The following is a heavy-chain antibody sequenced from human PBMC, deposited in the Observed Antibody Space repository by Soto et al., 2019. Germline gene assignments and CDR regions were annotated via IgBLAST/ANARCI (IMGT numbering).Heavy chain of an antibody. CDR2: ITDSGGST. V-gene: IGHV3-23*01. J-gene: IGHJ4*02. Sequence: SLRLSCAASGFTFSTYGMTWVRQAPGKGLEWVSGITDSGGSTYYTESVRGRFTISRDNSKNTLYLQMNSLRAEDPAVYYCAKPAWKVVVHLYYWGLGTLVTVSS. D-gene: IGHD3-22*01. CDR3: AKPAWKVVVHLYY. CDR1: GFTFSTYG.